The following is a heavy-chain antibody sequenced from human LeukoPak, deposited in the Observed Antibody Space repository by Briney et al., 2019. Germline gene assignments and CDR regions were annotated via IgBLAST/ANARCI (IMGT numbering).Heavy chain of an antibody. D-gene: IGHD4-17*01. Sequence: SETLSLTCAVSGGSISSGGYSWSWIRQPPGKGLEWIGYIYYSGSTNYNPSLKSRVTISVDTSKNQFSLKLSSVTAADTAVYYCARDGSTVTTPDYYYGMDVWGQGTTVTVSS. J-gene: IGHJ6*02. CDR1: GGSISSGGYS. CDR2: IYYSGST. CDR3: ARDGSTVTTPDYYYGMDV. V-gene: IGHV4-61*08.